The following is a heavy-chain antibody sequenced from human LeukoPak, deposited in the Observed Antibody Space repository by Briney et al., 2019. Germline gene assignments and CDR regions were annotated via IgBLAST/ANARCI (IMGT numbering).Heavy chain of an antibody. J-gene: IGHJ5*02. D-gene: IGHD4-17*01. CDR1: GFTFSNYG. Sequence: GGSLRLSCAASGFTFSNYGMHWVRQAPGKGLEWVAVISYDGSYKSYADSVKGRFTISRDNSKNTLYLQMNSLRAEDTAVYYCARGVDYGDYVNWFDPWGQGTLVTVSS. V-gene: IGHV3-30*03. CDR2: ISYDGSYK. CDR3: ARGVDYGDYVNWFDP.